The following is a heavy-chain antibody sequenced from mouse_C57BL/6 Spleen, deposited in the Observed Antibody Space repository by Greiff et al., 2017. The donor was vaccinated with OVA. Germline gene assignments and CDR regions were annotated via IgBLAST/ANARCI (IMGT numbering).Heavy chain of an antibody. J-gene: IGHJ4*01. V-gene: IGHV3-6*01. Sequence: ESGPGLVKPSQSLSLTCSVTGYSITSGYYWNWIRQFPGNKLEWMGYISYDGSNNYNPSLKNRISITRDTSKNQFFLKLNSVTTEDTATYYCARDDYDAMDYWGQGTSVTVSS. CDR3: ARDDYDAMDY. CDR1: GYSITSGYY. CDR2: ISYDGSN.